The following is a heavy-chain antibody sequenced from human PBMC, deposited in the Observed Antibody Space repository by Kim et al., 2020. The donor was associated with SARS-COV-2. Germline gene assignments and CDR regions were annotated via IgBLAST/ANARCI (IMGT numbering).Heavy chain of an antibody. CDR1: GFTFSNAW. V-gene: IGHV3-15*01. D-gene: IGHD3-9*01. J-gene: IGHJ4*02. CDR3: TTDPLRYSRSRPFDY. CDR2: IKSKTDGGTT. Sequence: GGSLRLSCAASGFTFSNAWMSWVRQAPGKGLEWVGRIKSKTDGGTTDYAAPVKGRFTISRDDSKNTLYLQMNSLKTEDTAVYYCTTDPLRYSRSRPFDYWGQGTLVTVSS.